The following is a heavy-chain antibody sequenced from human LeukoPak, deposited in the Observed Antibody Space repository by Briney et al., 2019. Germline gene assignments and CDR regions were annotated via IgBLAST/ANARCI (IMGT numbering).Heavy chain of an antibody. CDR3: ARDQPLRLYCSGGSCYGYYYYGMDV. V-gene: IGHV4-30-4*08. CDR2: IYYSGST. D-gene: IGHD2-15*01. CDR1: GGSISGSSYY. J-gene: IGHJ6*02. Sequence: SETLSLTCTVSGGSISGSSYYWGWIRQPPGKGLEWIGYIYYSGSTYYNPSLKSRVTISVDTSKNQFSLKLSSVTAADTAVYYCARDQPLRLYCSGGSCYGYYYYGMDVWGQGTTVTVSS.